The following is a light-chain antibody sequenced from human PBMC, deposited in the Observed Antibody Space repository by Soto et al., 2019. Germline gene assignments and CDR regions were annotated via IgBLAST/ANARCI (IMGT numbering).Light chain of an antibody. J-gene: IGKJ5*01. Sequence: EIVLTQSPVILSVSPGETATLSCRASESVTRNLAWYQHMPGQAPRLLVFHASVRATGIPDMFSGSGSGTEFSLTISNLQSEDFAVYFCQQYNDWPPITFGQGTRLEIK. CDR1: ESVTRN. CDR2: HAS. V-gene: IGKV3-15*01. CDR3: QQYNDWPPIT.